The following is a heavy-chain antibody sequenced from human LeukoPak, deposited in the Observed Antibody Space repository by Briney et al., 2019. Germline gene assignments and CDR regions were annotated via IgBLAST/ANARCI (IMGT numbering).Heavy chain of an antibody. CDR3: AKDGPSYYYDSSGYYFDY. V-gene: IGHV3-7*03. CDR1: GFTFSSYW. J-gene: IGHJ4*02. CDR2: IKQDGSEK. Sequence: GGSLRLSCAASGFTFSSYWMSWVRQAPGKGLEWVANIKQDGSEKYYVDSVKGRFTISRDNAKNSLYLQMNSLRAEDTAVYYCAKDGPSYYYDSSGYYFDYWGQGTLVTVSS. D-gene: IGHD3-22*01.